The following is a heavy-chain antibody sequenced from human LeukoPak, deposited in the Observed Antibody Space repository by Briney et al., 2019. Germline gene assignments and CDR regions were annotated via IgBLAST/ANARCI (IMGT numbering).Heavy chain of an antibody. CDR2: ISAYNGNT. D-gene: IGHD5-12*01. CDR3: ARAISGYDSPLYGMDV. J-gene: IGHJ6*02. V-gene: IGHV1-18*01. Sequence: ASVKVSCKASGYTFTSYGISWVRQAPGQGLEWMGWISAYNGNTNYAQKLQGRVTMTTDTSKSTAYMELRSLRPDDPAVYYCARAISGYDSPLYGMDVWGQGTTVTVSS. CDR1: GYTFTSYG.